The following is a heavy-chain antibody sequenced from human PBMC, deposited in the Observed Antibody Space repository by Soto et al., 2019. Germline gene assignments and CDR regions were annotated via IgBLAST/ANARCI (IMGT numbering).Heavy chain of an antibody. J-gene: IGHJ4*02. CDR3: ARHGGYYFDY. CDR2: INHRGSV. Sequence: SETLSLTCAVSGASISSGDYYWSWIRQPPGKGLEWIGFINHRGSVDYNPSLKSRVTLSLDTSKNQFSLKLNSVTAADTAVYYCARHGGYYFDYWGQGAPVTVSS. CDR1: GASISSGDYY. V-gene: IGHV4-30-4*01. D-gene: IGHD3-16*01.